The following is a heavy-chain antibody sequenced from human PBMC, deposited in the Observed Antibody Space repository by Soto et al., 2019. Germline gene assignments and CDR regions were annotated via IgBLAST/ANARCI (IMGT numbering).Heavy chain of an antibody. CDR1: EFTFSTYS. D-gene: IGHD2-15*01. V-gene: IGHV3-21*01. CDR3: ARREGWGYCSGGSCQPFDY. CDR2: INSNSRYI. Sequence: GGSLRLSCAASEFTFSTYSMNWVRQAPWKGLEWVSSINSNSRYIYYADSVKGRFTLSRDNAKNSLYLQMNSLRAEDTAVYYCARREGWGYCSGGSCQPFDYWGRGTLVTVSS. J-gene: IGHJ4*02.